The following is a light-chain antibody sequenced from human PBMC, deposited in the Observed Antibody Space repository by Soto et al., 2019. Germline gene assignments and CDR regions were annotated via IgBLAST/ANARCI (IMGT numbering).Light chain of an antibody. CDR2: GAS. CDR1: QSVSSSF. J-gene: IGKJ1*01. V-gene: IGKV3-20*01. Sequence: EIVLTQSPGTLSLSPGERATLSCRASQSVSSSFLAWYQQKPGQAPRLLIYGASNRATGIPDRFSDSGSGTDFTLTISRLEPEDFAVYYCQQYVTSPWAFGQGTKVAIE. CDR3: QQYVTSPWA.